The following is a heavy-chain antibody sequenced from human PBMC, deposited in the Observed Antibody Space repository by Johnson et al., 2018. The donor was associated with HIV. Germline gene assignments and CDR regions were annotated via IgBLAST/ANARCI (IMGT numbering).Heavy chain of an antibody. V-gene: IGHV3-20*04. CDR1: GFTFDDYG. Sequence: VQLVESGGGVVRPAGSLRLSCAAFGFTFDDYGMSWVRQAPEKGLEWVSGINWNGGSTGYADSVKGRFTISRDNAKNSLYLQMNSLRAEDTALYYCARDFGLEWELDGAFDIWGQGTMVTVSS. J-gene: IGHJ3*02. CDR3: ARDFGLEWELDGAFDI. CDR2: INWNGGST. D-gene: IGHD1-26*01.